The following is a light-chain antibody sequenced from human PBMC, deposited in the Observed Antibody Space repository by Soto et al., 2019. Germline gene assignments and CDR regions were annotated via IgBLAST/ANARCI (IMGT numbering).Light chain of an antibody. CDR3: LQDYNYPWT. J-gene: IGKJ1*01. CDR2: AAS. CDR1: QGIRND. Sequence: IQMTQSPSSLSSSIGDKITITCQASQGIRNDLGWYQQKPGKAPKLLIYAASSLQSGVPSRFSGSGSGTDFTLTISSLQPEDFATYYCLQDYNYPWTFGQGTKVDI. V-gene: IGKV1-6*01.